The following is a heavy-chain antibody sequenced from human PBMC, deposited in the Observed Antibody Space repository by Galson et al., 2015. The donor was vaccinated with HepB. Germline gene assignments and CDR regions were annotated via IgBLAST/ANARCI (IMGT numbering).Heavy chain of an antibody. J-gene: IGHJ3*02. CDR3: ARIPGTMTDSDAFDI. CDR1: GFSLSTSGVG. Sequence: PALVKPTQTLTLTCTFSGFSLSTSGVGVGWIRQPPGKALEWLALIYWDDDKCYSPSLKCRLTITKDTSKNQVVLTMTNMDPVDTATYYCARIPGTMTDSDAFDIWGQGTMVTVSS. V-gene: IGHV2-5*02. D-gene: IGHD3-22*01. CDR2: IYWDDDK.